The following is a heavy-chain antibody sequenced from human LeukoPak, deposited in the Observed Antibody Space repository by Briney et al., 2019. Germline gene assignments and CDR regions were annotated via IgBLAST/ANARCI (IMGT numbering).Heavy chain of an antibody. Sequence: GGSLRLSCTASGFTVSTNHMNWVRQAPGKGLEWVSLIYSSGTTYDADSVKGRFTISRDISKNTLYFQMNSLRAEDTAVYYCARLNDDYDRANFDYWGQGTLVTVSS. CDR2: IYSSGTT. J-gene: IGHJ4*02. CDR1: GFTVSTNH. CDR3: ARLNDDYDRANFDY. D-gene: IGHD4-17*01. V-gene: IGHV3-66*01.